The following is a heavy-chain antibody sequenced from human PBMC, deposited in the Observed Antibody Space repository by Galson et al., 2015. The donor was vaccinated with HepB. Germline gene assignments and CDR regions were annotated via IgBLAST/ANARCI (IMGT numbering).Heavy chain of an antibody. Sequence: LRLSCAASGFTFSDYYMSWIRQAPGRGLEWLSYISGSRTYTNYADSVEGRFTISRDNAKNSLFLQMNSLRAEDTAVYYCARVADADYGDHTYFDSWGRGILVTVSS. CDR1: GFTFSDYY. V-gene: IGHV3-11*06. D-gene: IGHD4-17*01. CDR2: ISGSRTYT. CDR3: ARVADADYGDHTYFDS. J-gene: IGHJ4*02.